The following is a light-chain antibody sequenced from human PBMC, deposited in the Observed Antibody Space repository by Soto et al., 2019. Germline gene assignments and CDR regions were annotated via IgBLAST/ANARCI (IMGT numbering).Light chain of an antibody. J-gene: IGKJ1*01. Sequence: DIQGTQSPPTLSASLGDRVTITCRAIQTTSTWMAWYQQKPGKAPKLLVYDASTLQSGVASRFSGSGSGTEFTLIISGLQPDDSATYYCQQYTNTNNPWMFGQGTKVDI. CDR3: QQYTNTNNPWM. CDR1: QTTSTW. V-gene: IGKV1-5*01. CDR2: DAS.